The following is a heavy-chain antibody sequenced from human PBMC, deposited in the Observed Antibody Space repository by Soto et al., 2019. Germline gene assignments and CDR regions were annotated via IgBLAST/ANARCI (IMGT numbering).Heavy chain of an antibody. V-gene: IGHV1-46*01. CDR3: AREVRLAARDYYYYGMDV. D-gene: IGHD6-6*01. CDR1: GYTFTSYY. Sequence: GASVKVSCKASGYTFTSYYMHWVRQAPGQGLEWMGIINPSGGSTSYAQKFQGRVTMTRDTSTSTVYMELSSLRSEDTAVYYCAREVRLAARDYYYYGMDVWGQGTTVTVSS. J-gene: IGHJ6*02. CDR2: INPSGGST.